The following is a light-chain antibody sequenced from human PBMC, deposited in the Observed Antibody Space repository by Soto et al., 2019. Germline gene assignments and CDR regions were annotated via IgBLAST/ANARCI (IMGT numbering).Light chain of an antibody. CDR3: QKYGSSPWT. V-gene: IGKV3-20*01. Sequence: EIVLTQSPGTLSLSPGERATLSCRASQSVSSSSLAWYQQKPGQAPSLLIYGTSTRATGIPDRFSGSGFGTDVTLSVRRLEPEDFAVYYCQKYGSSPWTFGRGTKVQIK. CDR1: QSVSSSS. CDR2: GTS. J-gene: IGKJ1*01.